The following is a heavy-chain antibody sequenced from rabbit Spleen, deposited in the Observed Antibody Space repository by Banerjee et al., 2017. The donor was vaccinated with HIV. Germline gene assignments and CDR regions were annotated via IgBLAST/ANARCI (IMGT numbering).Heavy chain of an antibody. Sequence: QEQLVESGGGLVQPEGSLTLTCTASGFSFSSSYYMCWVRQAPGKGLECIACINSKSGENVYANWAKGRFTISKTSSTTVTLQMTSLTAADTATYFCARDTGSSFSSYGMDLWGQGTLVTVS. CDR1: GFSFSSSYY. V-gene: IGHV1S45*01. D-gene: IGHD8-1*01. J-gene: IGHJ6*01. CDR3: ARDTGSSFSSYGMDL. CDR2: INSKSGEN.